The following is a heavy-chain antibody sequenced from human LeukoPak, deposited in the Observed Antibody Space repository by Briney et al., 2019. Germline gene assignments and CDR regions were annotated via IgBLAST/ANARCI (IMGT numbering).Heavy chain of an antibody. CDR1: GGSISSGGYY. Sequence: SETLSLTCTVSGGSISSGGYYWSWIRQPPGKGLEWIGYIYHSGSTYYNPPLKSRVTISVDRSKNQFSLKLSSVTAADTAVYYCARAVEYSSSAIRYWGQGTLVTVSS. CDR2: IYHSGST. V-gene: IGHV4-30-2*01. J-gene: IGHJ4*02. D-gene: IGHD6-6*01. CDR3: ARAVEYSSSAIRY.